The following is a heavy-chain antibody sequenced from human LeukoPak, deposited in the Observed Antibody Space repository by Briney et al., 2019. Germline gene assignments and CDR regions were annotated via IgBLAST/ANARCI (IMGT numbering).Heavy chain of an antibody. CDR2: ITGSGGRT. CDR1: GLSFSSHA. V-gene: IGHV3-23*01. Sequence: GGSLRLSCVASGLSFSSHAMNWVRQTPGKGLEGVSGITGSGGRTYHAESVKGRFTISRHNSKNTLYLQINGLRAKRTAVYYCAKDYFDYGDYPQGYNWFDPWGQGTLVTVSS. CDR3: AKDYFDYGDYPQGYNWFDP. D-gene: IGHD4-17*01. J-gene: IGHJ5*02.